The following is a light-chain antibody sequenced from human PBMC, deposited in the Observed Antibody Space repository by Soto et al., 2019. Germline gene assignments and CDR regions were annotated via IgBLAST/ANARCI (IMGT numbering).Light chain of an antibody. Sequence: QPVLTQPPSASGTPGQRVTISCSGSSSNIGSNTVNWYQQLPGTAPKLLMYSNNQRPSGVPDRFSGSKSGTSASLAISGLQSGDEADYYCAAWDDSLNVWVFGGGNKLTVL. J-gene: IGLJ3*02. V-gene: IGLV1-44*01. CDR1: SSNIGSNT. CDR2: SNN. CDR3: AAWDDSLNVWV.